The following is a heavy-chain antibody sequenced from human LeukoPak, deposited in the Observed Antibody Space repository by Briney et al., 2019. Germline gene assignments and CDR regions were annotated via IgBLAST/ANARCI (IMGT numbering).Heavy chain of an antibody. Sequence: GGSLRLSCAASGFTLSNFAMHWVRQATGKGLEWVSAIGTAGDTFYPGSVKGRFTISRENAKNSLYLQMNNLRAEDTAVYYCATTPPGIAVEYNWFDPWGQGTLVTVSS. J-gene: IGHJ5*02. CDR2: IGTAGDT. CDR1: GFTLSNFA. CDR3: ATTPPGIAVEYNWFDP. V-gene: IGHV3-13*01. D-gene: IGHD6-19*01.